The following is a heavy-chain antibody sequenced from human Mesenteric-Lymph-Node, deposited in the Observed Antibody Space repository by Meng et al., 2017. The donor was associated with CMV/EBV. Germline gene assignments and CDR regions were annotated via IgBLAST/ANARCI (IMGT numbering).Heavy chain of an antibody. Sequence: TFTAYYMHWVRQAPGQVLEWMGWINPNSGGTNYAQKFQGRVTMTRDTSISTAYMELSRLRSDDTAVYYCARGHDFWSGYSPRSWFDPWGQGTLVTVSS. D-gene: IGHD3-3*01. V-gene: IGHV1-2*02. CDR3: ARGHDFWSGYSPRSWFDP. CDR2: INPNSGGT. J-gene: IGHJ5*02. CDR1: TFTAYY.